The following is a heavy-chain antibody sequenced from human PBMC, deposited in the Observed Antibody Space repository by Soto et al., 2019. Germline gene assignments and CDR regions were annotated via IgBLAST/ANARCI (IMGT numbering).Heavy chain of an antibody. J-gene: IGHJ3*02. V-gene: IGHV1-3*01. CDR1: GYTFTSYS. CDR2: INAGNSNT. D-gene: IGHD3-22*01. Sequence: ASVKVSYKASGYTFTSYSMHWVRQAPGQRLEWMGWINAGNSNTKYSQKFQGRVTITRDTSASTAYMGLSSLRSEDTAVYYCARDPHAHYYSSGYYYGAFDIWGQGTMVTVSS. CDR3: ARDPHAHYYSSGYYYGAFDI.